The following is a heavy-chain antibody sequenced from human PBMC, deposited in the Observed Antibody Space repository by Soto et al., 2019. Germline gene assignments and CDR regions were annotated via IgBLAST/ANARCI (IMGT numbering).Heavy chain of an antibody. J-gene: IGHJ4*02. CDR3: ARKTAYCSGGSCSDILDY. CDR2: IIPILGIA. V-gene: IGHV1-69*02. D-gene: IGHD2-15*01. CDR1: GGTFSSYT. Sequence: QVQLVQSGAEVKKPGSSVKVSCKASGGTFSSYTISWVRQAPGQGLEWMGRIIPILGIANYAQKFQSRVTITADKSTSTAYMQLSSLRSEDTAVYYCARKTAYCSGGSCSDILDYWGQGTLVTVSS.